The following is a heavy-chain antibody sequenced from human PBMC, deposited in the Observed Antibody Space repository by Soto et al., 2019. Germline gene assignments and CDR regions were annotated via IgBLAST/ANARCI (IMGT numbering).Heavy chain of an antibody. CDR2: IYYTGST. Sequence: SETLSLTCAVSGGSMSRGGQSWSWIRQPPGKGLEWLGFIYYTGSTYYNPSLKSRVTLSVDTSKNQFSLNLTSVTAADTAVYYCARGGPVLLGFGDQRPGYVMDVWGQGTTVTVSS. D-gene: IGHD3-10*01. CDR3: ARGGPVLLGFGDQRPGYVMDV. J-gene: IGHJ6*02. CDR1: GGSMSRGGQS. V-gene: IGHV4-30-2*01.